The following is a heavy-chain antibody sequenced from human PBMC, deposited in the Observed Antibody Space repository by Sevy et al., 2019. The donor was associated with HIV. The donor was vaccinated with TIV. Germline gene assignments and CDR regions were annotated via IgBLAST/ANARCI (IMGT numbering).Heavy chain of an antibody. Sequence: GESLKISCQDSGDNSNTDWIAWVRQLPGKGLEYMGLVDPDDSDTRYSPSFQGQVIMSADEAINTVYLQWNSLKASDSATYYCARLSNYGAYCDTYYYVMDVWGQGTTVTVSS. CDR2: VDPDDSDT. CDR1: GDNSNTDW. D-gene: IGHD4-17*01. CDR3: ARLSNYGAYCDTYYYVMDV. V-gene: IGHV5-51*01. J-gene: IGHJ6*02.